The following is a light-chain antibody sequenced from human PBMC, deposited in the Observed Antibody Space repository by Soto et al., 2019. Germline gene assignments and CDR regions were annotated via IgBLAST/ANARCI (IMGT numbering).Light chain of an antibody. Sequence: DIQMTQSPSTLSASVGDRVTITCRASQSISSWLAWYQQKPGKAPKLLIYKATSLESGVPSRFSGSRTGTEVALTISSLQPDDFATYYCQQYNSYLTVGQGTKLEIK. CDR3: QQYNSYLT. CDR2: KAT. V-gene: IGKV1-5*03. J-gene: IGKJ2*01. CDR1: QSISSW.